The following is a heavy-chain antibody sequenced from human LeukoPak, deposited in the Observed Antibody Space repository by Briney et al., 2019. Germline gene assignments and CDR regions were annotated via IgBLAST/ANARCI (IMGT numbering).Heavy chain of an antibody. D-gene: IGHD3-22*01. J-gene: IGHJ4*02. CDR2: ISSSSSTI. V-gene: IGHV3-48*01. Sequence: GGSLRLSCAASGFTFSSYSMNWVRQAPGKGLEWVSYISSSSSTIYYADSVKGRFTISRDNAKNSLYLQMNSLRAEDTAVYYCARDGGKGYYDSSGYTKGTYYFDYWGQGTLVTVSS. CDR3: ARDGGKGYYDSSGYTKGTYYFDY. CDR1: GFTFSSYS.